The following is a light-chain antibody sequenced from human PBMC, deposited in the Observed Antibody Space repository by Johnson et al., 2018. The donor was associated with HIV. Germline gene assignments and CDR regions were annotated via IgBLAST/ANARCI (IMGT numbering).Light chain of an antibody. V-gene: IGLV1-51*01. Sequence: QSILTQPPSVSAAPGQKVTISCSGSSSNIGNNYVSWYQQLPGTAPKLLIYDTNKRPSGIPDRFSGSRSGTSATLGITGLQTGDEAEYYCGTWDSSLSAGVFGTGTKVTVL. CDR3: GTWDSSLSAGV. CDR1: SSNIGNNY. CDR2: DTN. J-gene: IGLJ1*01.